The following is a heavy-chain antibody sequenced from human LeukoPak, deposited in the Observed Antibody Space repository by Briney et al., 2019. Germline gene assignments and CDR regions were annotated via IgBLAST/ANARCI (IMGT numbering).Heavy chain of an antibody. CDR3: ASERPSSSWYDY. CDR1: GFTFSSYS. Sequence: GGSLRLSCAASGFTFSSYSMNWVRQAPGKGLEWVSSISSSSSYIYYADSVKGRFTISRDNAKNSLYLQMNSLRAEDTAVYYCASERPSSSWYDYWGQGTLVTVSS. CDR2: ISSSSSYI. J-gene: IGHJ4*02. D-gene: IGHD6-13*01. V-gene: IGHV3-21*01.